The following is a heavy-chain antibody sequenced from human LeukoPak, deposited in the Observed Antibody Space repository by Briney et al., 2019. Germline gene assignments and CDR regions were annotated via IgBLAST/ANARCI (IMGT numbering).Heavy chain of an antibody. Sequence: PGGSLRLSRAASGFTFSSYAMTWVRQAPGQGLEWVSGISGRDSNTYYADSVKGRFTISRDNPKNTLYLQMNSLRVEDTAVYYCAKVWFGELSPFEYWGQGTLVTVSS. J-gene: IGHJ4*02. CDR1: GFTFSSYA. CDR3: AKVWFGELSPFEY. V-gene: IGHV3-23*01. CDR2: ISGRDSNT. D-gene: IGHD3-10*01.